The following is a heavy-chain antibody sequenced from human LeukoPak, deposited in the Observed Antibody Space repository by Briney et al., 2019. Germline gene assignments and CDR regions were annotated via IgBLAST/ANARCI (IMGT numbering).Heavy chain of an antibody. V-gene: IGHV1-2*04. CDR2: INPNSGGT. Sequence: GASVTVSFTAAGYTFTSYGISWVRLAPAQGLEWMGWINPNSGGTNYDEKYQGCVTMTRGTSISTAYMEMSRLRFEVTAVYYCARDPIYCDFWSGYYASVSWFDPWGQGTLVTVSS. CDR3: ARDPIYCDFWSGYYASVSWFDP. CDR1: GYTFTSYG. J-gene: IGHJ5*02. D-gene: IGHD3/OR15-3a*01.